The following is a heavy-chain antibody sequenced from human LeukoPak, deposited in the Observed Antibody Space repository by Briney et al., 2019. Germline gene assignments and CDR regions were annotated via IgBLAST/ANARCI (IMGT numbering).Heavy chain of an antibody. V-gene: IGHV3-21*01. CDR1: GFTFSSYS. Sequence: GGSLRLSCAASGFTFSSYSMNWVRQAPGKGLEWVSSISSRSTYIYYADSVKGRFTISRDNAKNSLTLQMNSLRAEDTAVYYCARVPSDIVVVVAATPDYWGLGTLVTVSS. J-gene: IGHJ4*02. D-gene: IGHD2-15*01. CDR2: ISSRSTYI. CDR3: ARVPSDIVVVVAATPDY.